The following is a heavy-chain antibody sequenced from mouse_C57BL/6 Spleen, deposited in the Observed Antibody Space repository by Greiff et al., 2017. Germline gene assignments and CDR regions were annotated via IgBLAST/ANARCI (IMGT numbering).Heavy chain of an antibody. Sequence: QVQLQQSGPELVKPGASVKISCKASGYAFSSSWMNWVKQRPGQGLEWIGRIYPGDGDTNSNGKFKGKATLTADKSSSTAYMQLSSLTSEDSAVYFCARTHTTVVRDFDYWGQGTTLTVSS. J-gene: IGHJ2*01. CDR2: IYPGDGDT. CDR3: ARTHTTVVRDFDY. V-gene: IGHV1-82*01. CDR1: GYAFSSSW. D-gene: IGHD1-1*01.